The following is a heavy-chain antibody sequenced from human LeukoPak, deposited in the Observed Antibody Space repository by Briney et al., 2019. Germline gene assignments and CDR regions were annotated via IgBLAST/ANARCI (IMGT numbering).Heavy chain of an antibody. D-gene: IGHD6-19*01. Sequence: SETLSLTCSVSDDSITMYYWTWIRQPPGKGLEWIGYVDHTGSTNFNPSLNGRVSISRDTTKNQFSLKLSSVTAADTAVYYCARDGSGWFFGDAFDIWGQGTMVTVSS. CDR1: DDSITMYY. J-gene: IGHJ3*02. CDR2: VDHTGST. V-gene: IGHV4-59*01. CDR3: ARDGSGWFFGDAFDI.